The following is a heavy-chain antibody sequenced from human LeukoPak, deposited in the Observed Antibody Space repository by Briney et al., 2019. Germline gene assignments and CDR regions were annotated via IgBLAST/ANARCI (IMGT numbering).Heavy chain of an antibody. CDR2: IYSGGST. CDR1: GFTVSGNY. CDR3: ARDIYYGSGSYYTKLYYYYGMDV. D-gene: IGHD3-10*01. V-gene: IGHV3-66*01. J-gene: IGHJ6*02. Sequence: PGGSLRLSCAASGFTVSGNYMSWVRQAPGKGLEWVSVIYSGGSTYYADSVKGRFTISRDNSKNTLYLQMNSLRAEDTAVYYCARDIYYGSGSYYTKLYYYYGMDVWGQGTTVTVSS.